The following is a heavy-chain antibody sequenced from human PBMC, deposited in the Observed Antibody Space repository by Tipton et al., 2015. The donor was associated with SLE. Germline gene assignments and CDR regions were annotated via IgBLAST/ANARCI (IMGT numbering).Heavy chain of an antibody. V-gene: IGHV4-39*07. CDR1: GGSISTTSYY. J-gene: IGHJ4*02. CDR3: ARHRGYFTVSDYIDY. Sequence: TLSLTCSVSGGSISTTSYYWGWIRQPPGKGLEWIANIYHDGSTYYNPSLKSRVTISVDTSKNQFSLKLTSVTAADTAVFYCARHRGYFTVSDYIDYWGQGTLVTASS. CDR2: IYHDGST. D-gene: IGHD2-8*01.